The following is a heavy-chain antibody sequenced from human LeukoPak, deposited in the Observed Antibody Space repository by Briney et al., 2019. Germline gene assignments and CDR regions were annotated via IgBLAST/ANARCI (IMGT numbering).Heavy chain of an antibody. D-gene: IGHD3-10*01. CDR3: ARRVRGVIDFDY. V-gene: IGHV4-34*01. CDR2: INRSGST. Sequence: SETLSLTCAVYGGSFSGYYWSWIRQPPGKGLEWIGEINRSGSTNYNPSLKSRVTISVDTSKNQFSLKLSSVTAADTAVYYCARRVRGVIDFDYWGQGTLVTVSS. J-gene: IGHJ4*02. CDR1: GGSFSGYY.